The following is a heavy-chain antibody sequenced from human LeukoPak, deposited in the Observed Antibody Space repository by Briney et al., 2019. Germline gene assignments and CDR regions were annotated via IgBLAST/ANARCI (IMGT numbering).Heavy chain of an antibody. Sequence: QAGGSLRLSCAASGFTFNDYSMNWVRQAPGKGLEWISYIHKSSTTIYYADSVKGRFTISRDDAKNSLYLQMNSLRVDDTAVYFCARGTISDGHFDYWGQGTLVTVSS. V-gene: IGHV3-48*01. J-gene: IGHJ4*02. CDR1: GFTFNDYS. CDR3: ARGTISDGHFDY. CDR2: IHKSSTTI. D-gene: IGHD3-3*01.